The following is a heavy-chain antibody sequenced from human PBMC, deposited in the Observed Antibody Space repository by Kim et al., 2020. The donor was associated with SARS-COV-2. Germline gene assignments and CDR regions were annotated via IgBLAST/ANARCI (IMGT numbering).Heavy chain of an antibody. D-gene: IGHD3-16*01. CDR1: GFTVSSNY. J-gene: IGHJ4*02. V-gene: IGHV3-53*04. CDR2: VYSGGKT. CDR3: AKSSGGGLDS. Sequence: GGSLRLSCVASGFTVSSNYMSWVRQAPEKGLEWVSIVYSGGKTYYADSVNGRFTISRHSSKNTLYLQMNSLRTEDTAVYYCAKSSGGGLDSWGQGTLVTV.